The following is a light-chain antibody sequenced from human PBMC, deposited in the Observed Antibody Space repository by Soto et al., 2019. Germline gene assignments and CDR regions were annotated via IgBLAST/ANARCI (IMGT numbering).Light chain of an antibody. CDR3: QQYGSSPLT. Sequence: EIVLTQSPGTLSLSPGESATLSCRASQRVSSNSLAWYQQKPGQAPKFLIYRASIRATGIPDRFTGSGSGTDFTLTISRLEPEDFAVYYCQQYGSSPLTFGGGTKVDIK. V-gene: IGKV3-20*01. J-gene: IGKJ4*01. CDR1: QRVSSNS. CDR2: RAS.